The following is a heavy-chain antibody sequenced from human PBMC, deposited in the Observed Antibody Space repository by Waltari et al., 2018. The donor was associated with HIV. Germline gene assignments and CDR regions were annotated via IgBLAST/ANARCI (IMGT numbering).Heavy chain of an antibody. V-gene: IGHV3-15*01. D-gene: IGHD5-12*01. CDR2: IKIKRDGGAT. CDR1: QLTFEEVW. CDR3: TTGGYPTEAFDV. Sequence: EVQVGESGGGLVKPGGSLRVSCASFQLTFEEVWMTWVRQAPGKRLEWVGRIKIKRDGGATDYAASVKGRFVISRDDSQNTLYLQMSGLRTEDTAMYYCTTGGYPTEAFDVWGQGTMVTVSP. J-gene: IGHJ3*01.